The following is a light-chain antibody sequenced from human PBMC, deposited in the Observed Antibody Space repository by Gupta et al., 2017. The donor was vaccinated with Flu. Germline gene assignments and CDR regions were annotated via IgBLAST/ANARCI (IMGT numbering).Light chain of an antibody. CDR3: TSYTTRSTWV. Sequence: QSALTQPASVSGSPGQSITISCTGTTSDVDNYKYVSWFQQHPGKAPKLMIYEVSNRPSGVSHRFSGSKSGNTASLTISGLQAEDEAEYYCTSYTTRSTWVFGGGTKLTVL. CDR1: TSDVDNYKY. CDR2: EVS. J-gene: IGLJ3*02. V-gene: IGLV2-14*01.